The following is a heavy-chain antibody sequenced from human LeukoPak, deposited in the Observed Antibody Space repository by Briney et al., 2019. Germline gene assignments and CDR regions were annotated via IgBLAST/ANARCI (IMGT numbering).Heavy chain of an antibody. Sequence: ASVKVSCKASGYTFTSYYMHWVRQAPRQGLEWMGIINPSGGSTSYAQKFQGRVTMTRDTSTSTVYMELSSLRSEDTAVYYCARVPVMGYFDYWGQGTLVTVSS. J-gene: IGHJ4*02. CDR3: ARVPVMGYFDY. D-gene: IGHD3-16*01. CDR1: GYTFTSYY. V-gene: IGHV1-46*01. CDR2: INPSGGST.